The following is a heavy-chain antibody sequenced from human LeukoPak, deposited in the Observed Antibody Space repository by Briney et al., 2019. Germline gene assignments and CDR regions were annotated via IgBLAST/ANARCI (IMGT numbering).Heavy chain of an antibody. J-gene: IGHJ5*02. CDR1: GYTFTGYY. D-gene: IGHD6-6*01. CDR3: AKGIAARRSAGGGNWFDP. CDR2: ISAYNGNT. Sequence: ASVKVSCKASGYTFTGYYMHWVRQAPGQGLEWMGWISAYNGNTNYAQRLQGRVTMTTDTSTSTAYMELRSLRSDDTAVYYCAKGIAARRSAGGGNWFDPWGQGTLVTVSS. V-gene: IGHV1-18*04.